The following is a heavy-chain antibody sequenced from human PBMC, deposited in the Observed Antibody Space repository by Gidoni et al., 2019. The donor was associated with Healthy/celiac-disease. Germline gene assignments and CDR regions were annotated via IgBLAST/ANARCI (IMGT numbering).Heavy chain of an antibody. CDR3: ARCRSGPGAAFDI. CDR2: IYPGDSDT. D-gene: IGHD6-25*01. Sequence: EVQLVQSGAEVKKPGESLKISCKGFGYSFTTYWSGWVRQMPGKGLEWMGIIYPGDSDTRYSPSFQGQVTISADKSISTAYLQWSSLKASDTAIYYCARCRSGPGAAFDIWGQGTMVTVSS. CDR1: GYSFTTYW. V-gene: IGHV5-51*01. J-gene: IGHJ3*02.